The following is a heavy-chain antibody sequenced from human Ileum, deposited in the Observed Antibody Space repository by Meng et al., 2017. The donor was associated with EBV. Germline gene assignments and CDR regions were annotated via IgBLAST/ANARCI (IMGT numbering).Heavy chain of an antibody. CDR2: IYYSGST. CDR1: GGSISSYY. Sequence: QGQLQGSGPGLVKPSETLSLTYTVSGGSISSYYWSWIRQPPGKGLEWIGYIYYSGSTNYNPSLKSRVTISVDTSKNQFSLNLSSVTAADTAVYYCARGGWSLDYWGQGTLVTVSS. J-gene: IGHJ4*02. D-gene: IGHD2-15*01. V-gene: IGHV4-59*08. CDR3: ARGGWSLDY.